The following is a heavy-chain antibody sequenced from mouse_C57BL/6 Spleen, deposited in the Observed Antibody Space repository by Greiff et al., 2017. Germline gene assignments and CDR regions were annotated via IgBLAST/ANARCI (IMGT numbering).Heavy chain of an antibody. CDR3: ARILDGYYVGAMDY. Sequence: DVMLVESGGGLVKPGGSLKLSCAASGFTFSDYGMHWVRQAPEKGLEWVAYISSGSSTIYYADTVKGRFTISRDNAKNTLFLQMTSLRSEDTAMYYCARILDGYYVGAMDYWGQGTSVTVSS. J-gene: IGHJ4*01. D-gene: IGHD2-3*01. CDR2: ISSGSSTI. V-gene: IGHV5-17*01. CDR1: GFTFSDYG.